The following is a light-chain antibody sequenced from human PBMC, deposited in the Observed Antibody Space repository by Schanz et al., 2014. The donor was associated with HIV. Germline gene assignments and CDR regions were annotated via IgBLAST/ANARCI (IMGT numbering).Light chain of an antibody. J-gene: IGKJ1*01. CDR3: QQYGSSPWT. CDR2: GAS. CDR1: QSVTSD. Sequence: EIVLTQSPGTLSLSPGEGLTLSCRASQSVTSDLAWYQHKPGQAPRLLIYGASSRATGIPDRFSGSGSGTDFTLTISRLEPEDFAVYYCQQYGSSPWTFGQGTKVEIK. V-gene: IGKV3-20*01.